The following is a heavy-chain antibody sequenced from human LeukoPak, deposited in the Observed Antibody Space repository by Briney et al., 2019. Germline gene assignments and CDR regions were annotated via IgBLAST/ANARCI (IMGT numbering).Heavy chain of an antibody. V-gene: IGHV4-59*12. D-gene: IGHD3-3*01. CDR2: IYDSGST. CDR1: GGSISSYH. J-gene: IGHJ6*02. Sequence: SETLSLTCTVSGGSISSYHWSWFRQAPGKGLEWIGYIYDSGSTNFNPSLKSRVTISVDTSKNQFSLKLSSVTAADTAVYYCASYYDHYYYYGMDVWGQGTTVTVSS. CDR3: ASYYDHYYYYGMDV.